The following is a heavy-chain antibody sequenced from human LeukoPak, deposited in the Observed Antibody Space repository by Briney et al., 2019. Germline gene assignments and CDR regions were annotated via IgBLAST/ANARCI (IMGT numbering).Heavy chain of an antibody. CDR3: AKWGDFDILTGYYVPDF. Sequence: GGSLRLSCAASGFIFRNYAMSWVRQAPGKRLEWVSAITGSGDTTYYADSVKGRFTISRDNSKNTLYVEMNTLRAEDTAVYYCAKWGDFDILTGYYVPDFWGQGTLVTVSS. V-gene: IGHV3-23*01. D-gene: IGHD3-9*01. CDR2: ITGSGDTT. J-gene: IGHJ4*02. CDR1: GFIFRNYA.